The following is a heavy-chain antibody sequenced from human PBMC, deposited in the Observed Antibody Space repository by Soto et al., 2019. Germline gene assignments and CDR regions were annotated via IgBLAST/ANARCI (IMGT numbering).Heavy chain of an antibody. D-gene: IGHD6-13*01. CDR2: IWYDGSNK. Sequence: QVQLVESGGGVVQPGRSLRLSCAASGFTFSSYGMHWVRQAPGKGLEWVAVIWYDGSNKYYADSVKGRFTISRDNSKNALYLQMNSLRAEDTAVYYCARARSIAAAGTLGHWGQGTLVTVSS. V-gene: IGHV3-33*01. CDR3: ARARSIAAAGTLGH. CDR1: GFTFSSYG. J-gene: IGHJ5*02.